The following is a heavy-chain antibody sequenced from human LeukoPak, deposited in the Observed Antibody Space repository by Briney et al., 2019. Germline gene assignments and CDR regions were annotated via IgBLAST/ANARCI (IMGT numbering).Heavy chain of an antibody. D-gene: IGHD2-2*01. CDR2: IYRDGSA. V-gene: IGHV3-53*01. Sequence: GGSLRLSCVPSGFTVSSIYMSWVRQSPERGLQWVSIIYRDGSAYYADSVKGRFTISRDNSKNTLYLQMNSLRPEDTAVYYCTTDGVAVVPAAMPGDYWGQGTLVTVSS. CDR1: GFTVSSIY. CDR3: TTDGVAVVPAAMPGDY. J-gene: IGHJ4*02.